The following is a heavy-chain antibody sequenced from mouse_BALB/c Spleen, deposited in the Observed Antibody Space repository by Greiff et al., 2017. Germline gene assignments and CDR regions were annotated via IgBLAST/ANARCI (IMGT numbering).Heavy chain of an antibody. D-gene: IGHD1-1*01. CDR1: GFTFSSYA. CDR3: ARYYGRSYGAY. V-gene: IGHV5-9-4*01. Sequence: EVKLVESGGGLVKPGGSLKLSCAASGFTFSSYAMPWVRQSPEKRLEWVGEISSGGSYTYYPDTVTGRFTITRDNSSNTVYLELSSLRSEDTAMYYCARYYGRSYGAYWGQGTLVTVSA. J-gene: IGHJ3*01. CDR2: ISSGGSYT.